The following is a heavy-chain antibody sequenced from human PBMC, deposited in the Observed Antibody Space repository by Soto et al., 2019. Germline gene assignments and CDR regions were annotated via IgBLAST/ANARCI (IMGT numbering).Heavy chain of an antibody. J-gene: IGHJ4*02. D-gene: IGHD2-15*01. Sequence: EVQLVESGGGLVQPGGSLKLSCAASGFTFSDSAMHWVRQASGKGLEWVGRIRSKPKNYATAYAASVKARFTISRDDSNNTAYLQMNSLKTEDTAQYYCVRLNQYTVVEINYWGQGALVTVSS. CDR1: GFTFSDSA. CDR3: VRLNQYTVVEINY. CDR2: IRSKPKNYAT. V-gene: IGHV3-73*02.